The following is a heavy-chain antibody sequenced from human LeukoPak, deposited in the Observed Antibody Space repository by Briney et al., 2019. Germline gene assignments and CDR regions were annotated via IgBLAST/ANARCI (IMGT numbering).Heavy chain of an antibody. Sequence: PEDAETFYAQKFQGRVTITEDTSTDTAYMELTSLRSEDTAVYYCATTIGRYSYGYTANDWGQGTLVTVSS. CDR2: PEDAET. J-gene: IGHJ4*02. V-gene: IGHV1-24*01. CDR3: ATTIGRYSYGYTAND. D-gene: IGHD5-18*01.